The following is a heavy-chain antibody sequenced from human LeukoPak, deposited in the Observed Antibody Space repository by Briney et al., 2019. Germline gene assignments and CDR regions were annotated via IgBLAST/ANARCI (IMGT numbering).Heavy chain of an antibody. CDR2: ISGSGGST. CDR3: AKGYYYDTSGYYCPFDY. D-gene: IGHD3-22*01. CDR1: GFTFSSYA. Sequence: GGSLRLSCAASGFTFSSYAMSWVRQAPGKGLEWVSAISGSGGSTYYADSVKGRFTISRDNSKNTLYLQMNSLRAEDTAVYYCAKGYYYDTSGYYCPFDYWGQGTLVTVSS. V-gene: IGHV3-23*01. J-gene: IGHJ4*02.